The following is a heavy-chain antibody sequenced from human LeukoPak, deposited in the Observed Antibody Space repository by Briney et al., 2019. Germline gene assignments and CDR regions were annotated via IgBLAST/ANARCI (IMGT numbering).Heavy chain of an antibody. CDR1: GYTFTDYY. Sequence: ASVKVSCKASGYTFTDYYMHWVRQAPGQGLEWMGWINPNSGGTNYAQKFQGRVTMTRDTSISTAYMELSRLRSDDTAVYYCARASYYYDSSGYPGYYFDYWGQGKPVTVSS. CDR2: INPNSGGT. V-gene: IGHV1-2*02. CDR3: ARASYYYDSSGYPGYYFDY. J-gene: IGHJ4*02. D-gene: IGHD3-22*01.